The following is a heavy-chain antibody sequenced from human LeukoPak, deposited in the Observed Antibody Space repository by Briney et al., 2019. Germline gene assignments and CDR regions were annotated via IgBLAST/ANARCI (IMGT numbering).Heavy chain of an antibody. CDR3: ARDYYGSGSL. CDR2: IYYSGST. CDR1: GGSISSSSYY. D-gene: IGHD3-10*01. V-gene: IGHV4-39*02. J-gene: IGHJ4*02. Sequence: PSETLSLTCTVSGGSISSSSYYWGWIRQPPGEGLEWIGSIYYSGSTYYTPSLKSRVTISVDTSKNQFSLKLSSVTAADTAVYYCARDYYGSGSLWGQGTLVTVSS.